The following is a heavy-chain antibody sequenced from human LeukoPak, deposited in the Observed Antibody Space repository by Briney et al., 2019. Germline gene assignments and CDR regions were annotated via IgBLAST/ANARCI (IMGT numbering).Heavy chain of an antibody. CDR3: ARDGLGSSWYIDF. V-gene: IGHV3-48*03. Sequence: GGSLRLSCAASGFTFSSYEINWVRQVPGKGLEWVAHISGSGSTFYYAESVKGRFTISRDNPKNSLYLQMNSLTAEDTAIYYCARDGLGSSWYIDFWGRGTLVTVSS. D-gene: IGHD6-13*01. CDR2: ISGSGSTF. CDR1: GFTFSSYE. J-gene: IGHJ4*02.